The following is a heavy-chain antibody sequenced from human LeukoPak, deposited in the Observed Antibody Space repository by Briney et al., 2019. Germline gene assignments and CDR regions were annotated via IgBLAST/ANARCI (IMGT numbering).Heavy chain of an antibody. CDR2: IYPGDSDV. CDR1: GYSFTSYW. CDR3: ARIPSFDFWSGSLFYYFDY. Sequence: GESLKISCQAFGYSFTSYWIGWVRQMPGKGLECMGIIYPGDSDVRYSPSFQGQVTISADKSISTAYLQWSSLKAWDTAMYYCARIPSFDFWSGSLFYYFDYWGQGTLVTVSS. V-gene: IGHV5-51*01. J-gene: IGHJ4*02. D-gene: IGHD3-3*01.